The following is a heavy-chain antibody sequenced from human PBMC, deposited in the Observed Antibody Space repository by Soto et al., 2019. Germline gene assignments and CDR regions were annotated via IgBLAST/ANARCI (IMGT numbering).Heavy chain of an antibody. CDR1: GGSISSYY. V-gene: IGHV4-59*01. CDR2: IYYSGST. CDR3: AREGYKQQLDY. Sequence: SETLSLTCTVSGGSISSYYWSWIRQPPGKGLEWIGYIYYSGSTNYNPSLKSRVTISVDTSKNQFSLKLSSVTAADTAVYYCAREGYKQQLDYWGQGTLVTVSS. D-gene: IGHD6-13*01. J-gene: IGHJ4*02.